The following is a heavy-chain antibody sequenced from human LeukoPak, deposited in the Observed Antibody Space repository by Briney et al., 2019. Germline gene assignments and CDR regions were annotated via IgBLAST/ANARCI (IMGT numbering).Heavy chain of an antibody. V-gene: IGHV1-46*01. CDR3: ARDRWELPYYFDY. D-gene: IGHD1-26*01. CDR2: LNSSGGST. CDR1: GYIFTDYY. J-gene: IGHJ4*02. Sequence: ASVNVSFKTSGYIFTDYYIHWVRQAPGQGLEWMGILNSSGGSTTYAQKFQGRITMTRDASTSTVYMELRSLRSEDTAVYYCARDRWELPYYFDYWGQGTLVTVSS.